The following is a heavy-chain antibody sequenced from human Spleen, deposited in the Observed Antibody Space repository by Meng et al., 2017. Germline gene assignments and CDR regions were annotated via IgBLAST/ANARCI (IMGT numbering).Heavy chain of an antibody. J-gene: IGHJ4*02. V-gene: IGHV1-18*01. CDR3: ARGTPGRSYCDY. Sequence: QVLLLQSGPEGKKPGASVRVSCKASAYAFGSYGISWVRQAPGQGLEWMGWLGAHPGDTSHAPKFLGRVTVTADTATATAYMELRSLRSDDTAVYYCARGTPGRSYCDYWGLGTLVTFSS. CDR1: AYAFGSYG. D-gene: IGHD3-10*01. CDR2: LGAHPGDT.